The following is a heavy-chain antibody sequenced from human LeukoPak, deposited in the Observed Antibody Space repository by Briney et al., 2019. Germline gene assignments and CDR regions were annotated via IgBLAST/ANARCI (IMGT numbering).Heavy chain of an antibody. V-gene: IGHV1-2*02. CDR2: INPNSGGT. Sequence: ASVKVSCKASGYTFTGYYMHWVRQAPGQWLGWMGWINPNSGGTNYAQKFQGRVTMTRATSISTAYMELSRLRSDDTAVYYCARGGEPIAARLYFDCWGQGTLVTVSS. CDR3: ARGGEPIAARLYFDC. CDR1: GYTFTGYY. J-gene: IGHJ4*02. D-gene: IGHD6-6*01.